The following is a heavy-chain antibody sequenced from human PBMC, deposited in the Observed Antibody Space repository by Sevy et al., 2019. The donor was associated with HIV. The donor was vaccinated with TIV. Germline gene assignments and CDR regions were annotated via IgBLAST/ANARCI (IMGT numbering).Heavy chain of an antibody. V-gene: IGHV4-59*01. J-gene: IGHJ6*02. D-gene: IGHD3-3*01. CDR1: GGSITNDN. Sequence: SETLSLTCTVSGGSITNDNWIWVRQPPNKGLEWVGYISYTGSTSYNPALKSRVTISVDTSKNELSLKLTSVTDVDTAIYYCGRQVKSLKIIGVVVPYGIDVWGQGTTVTVSS. CDR2: ISYTGST. CDR3: GRQVKSLKIIGVVVPYGIDV.